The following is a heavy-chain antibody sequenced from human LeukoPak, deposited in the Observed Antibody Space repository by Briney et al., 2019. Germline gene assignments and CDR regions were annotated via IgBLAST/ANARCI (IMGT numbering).Heavy chain of an antibody. Sequence: ASVKVSCKASGYTFTGYYAQWVRQAPGQGLEWMGWINPISGDTHYAPKFQGRVTMTRDTSISTAYMELTRLTSDDTAVYFCARFPLDYDAFDIWGQGTMVTVSS. CDR3: ARFPLDYDAFDI. CDR1: GYTFTGYY. D-gene: IGHD3-16*01. CDR2: INPISGDT. J-gene: IGHJ3*02. V-gene: IGHV1-2*02.